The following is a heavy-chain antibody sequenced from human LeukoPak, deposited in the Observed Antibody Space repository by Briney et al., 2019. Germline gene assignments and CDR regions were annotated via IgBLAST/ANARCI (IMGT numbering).Heavy chain of an antibody. CDR1: GFTFSSYS. Sequence: GGSLRLSCAASGFTFSSYSMNWVRQAPGKGLEWVSSISSSSSYIYYADSVKGRFTISRDNAKNSLCLQMNSLRAEDTAVYYCARDARYASTYYYGSGSYDPTNWFDPWGQGTLVTVSS. CDR2: ISSSSSYI. V-gene: IGHV3-21*01. D-gene: IGHD3-10*01. J-gene: IGHJ5*02. CDR3: ARDARYASTYYYGSGSYDPTNWFDP.